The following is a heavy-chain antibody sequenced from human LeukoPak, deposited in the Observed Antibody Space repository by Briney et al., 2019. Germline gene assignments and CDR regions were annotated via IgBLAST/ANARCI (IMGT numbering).Heavy chain of an antibody. J-gene: IGHJ4*02. Sequence: ASVKVSCKASGYTFTGYYMHWVRQAPGQGLGWMGWINPNSGGTDYAQNFQGRVTLTRDTSISTAYMELSGLRSDDTAVYYCARAGYNWSQYYFDYWGQGTLVTVSS. V-gene: IGHV1-2*02. CDR2: INPNSGGT. CDR3: ARAGYNWSQYYFDY. D-gene: IGHD1-20*01. CDR1: GYTFTGYY.